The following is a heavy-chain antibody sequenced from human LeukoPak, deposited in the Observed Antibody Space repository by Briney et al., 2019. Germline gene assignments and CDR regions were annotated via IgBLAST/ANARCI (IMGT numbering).Heavy chain of an antibody. CDR3: AMSRGDVLLRFLEWLFLD. J-gene: IGHJ4*02. CDR2: IIPIFGTA. CDR1: GGTFSSYA. D-gene: IGHD3-3*01. Sequence: SVKVSCKASGGTFSSYAISWVRQAPGQGLEWMGGIIPIFGTANYAQKFQGRVTITTDESTSTAYMELSSLRSEDTAVYYCAMSRGDVLLRFLEWLFLDWGQGSLVTVSS. V-gene: IGHV1-69*05.